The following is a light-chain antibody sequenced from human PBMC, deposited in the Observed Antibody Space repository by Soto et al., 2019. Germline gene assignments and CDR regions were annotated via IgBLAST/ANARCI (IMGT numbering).Light chain of an antibody. CDR1: QTVSNNY. J-gene: IGKJ3*01. V-gene: IGKV3-20*01. Sequence: EIVLTQSPGTLSLSPGERATLSCRASQTVSNNYLAWYQQKPGQAPRLLIYGASSRATGIPDRFSGSGSGTDFTLTISSLEPEDFAVYYCQQYGTSLFTVGPGTKVDIK. CDR3: QQYGTSLFT. CDR2: GAS.